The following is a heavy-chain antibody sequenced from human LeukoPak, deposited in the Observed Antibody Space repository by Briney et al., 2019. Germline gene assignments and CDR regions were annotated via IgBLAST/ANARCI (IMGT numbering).Heavy chain of an antibody. CDR3: ARFSPYGGAQNAFDI. CDR1: GGSIGSYY. Sequence: SETLSLTCTVSGGSIGSYYWSWIRQPPGKGLEWIGYIYYSGSTNYNPSLKSRVTISVDTSKNQFSLKLSSVTSADTAVYYCARFSPYGGAQNAFDIWGQGTMVTVSS. V-gene: IGHV4-59*01. J-gene: IGHJ3*02. D-gene: IGHD3-10*01. CDR2: IYYSGST.